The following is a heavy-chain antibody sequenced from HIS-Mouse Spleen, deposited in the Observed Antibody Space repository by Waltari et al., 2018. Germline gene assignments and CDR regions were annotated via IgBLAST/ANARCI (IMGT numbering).Heavy chain of an antibody. CDR2: LNPNKGGT. Sequence: QVQLVQSGAEVKKPGASVKVSCKASVYTFTGYYMHWVRQAPGQGLEWMGWLNPNKGGTNYAQKFQGRVTMTRYTSISTAYMELSRLRSDDTAVYYCARVGLAIAFDIWGQGTMVTVSS. V-gene: IGHV1-2*02. CDR1: VYTFTGYY. J-gene: IGHJ3*02. CDR3: ARVGLAIAFDI. D-gene: IGHD6-19*01.